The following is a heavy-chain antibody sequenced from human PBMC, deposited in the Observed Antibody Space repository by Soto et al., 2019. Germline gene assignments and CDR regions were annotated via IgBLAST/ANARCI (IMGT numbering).Heavy chain of an antibody. Sequence: QVQLVQSGAEVKKPGSSMKVSCKASGDTFSRYIITGVRQAPGHGLEWIGRIIPIFGIPTYAQKFQGRVTFTADESTSTAYMELSSLRSDDTAVYYCAREDRDRETGLVPAAIDGMDVWGQGTTVTVSS. J-gene: IGHJ6*02. V-gene: IGHV1-69*08. CDR2: IIPIFGIP. D-gene: IGHD2-2*01. CDR3: AREDRDRETGLVPAAIDGMDV. CDR1: GDTFSRYI.